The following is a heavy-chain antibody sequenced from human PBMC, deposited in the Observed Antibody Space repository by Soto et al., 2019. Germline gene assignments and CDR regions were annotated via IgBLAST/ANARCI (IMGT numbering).Heavy chain of an antibody. J-gene: IGHJ4*02. V-gene: IGHV3-48*01. CDR3: ARDYSSVGYFDY. Sequence: EVQLVESGGGLVQPGGSLRLSCAASGFTFSSYSMNWVRQAPGTGLEWVSYISSSSTTMYDADSVKGRFTISRDNAKNSLYLQMNSLRAEDTAVYYCARDYSSVGYFDYWGQGSLVTVSS. D-gene: IGHD6-25*01. CDR2: ISSSSTTM. CDR1: GFTFSSYS.